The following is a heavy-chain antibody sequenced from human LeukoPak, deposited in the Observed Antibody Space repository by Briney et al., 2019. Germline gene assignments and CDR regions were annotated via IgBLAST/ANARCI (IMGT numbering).Heavy chain of an antibody. CDR2: FGPEDGET. J-gene: IGHJ4*02. D-gene: IGHD1-7*01. V-gene: IGHV1-24*01. CDR3: ATVGLSGSTLSLDY. Sequence: ASVKVSCKVSGYTLTELSMHWVRQAPGKGLEWMGGFGPEDGETIYAQKFQGRVTMTEDTSTDTAYMELSSLRSEDTAVYYCATVGLSGSTLSLDYWGQGTLVTVSS. CDR1: GYTLTELS.